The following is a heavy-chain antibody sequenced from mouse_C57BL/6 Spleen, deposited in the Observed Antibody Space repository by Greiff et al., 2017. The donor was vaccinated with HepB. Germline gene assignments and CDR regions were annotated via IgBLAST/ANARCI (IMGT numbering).Heavy chain of an antibody. CDR1: GYTFTDYA. J-gene: IGHJ1*03. CDR3: ARNLITTVVATHWYFDV. D-gene: IGHD1-1*01. CDR2: ISTYYGDA. Sequence: QVQLQQSGPELVRPGVSVKISCKGSGYTFTDYAMHWVKPSHAKSLEWIGVISTYYGDASYNQKFKGKATLTVYKFSSTAYMALRSLTSEDSAVYYCARNLITTVVATHWYFDVWGTGTTVTVSS. V-gene: IGHV1-67*01.